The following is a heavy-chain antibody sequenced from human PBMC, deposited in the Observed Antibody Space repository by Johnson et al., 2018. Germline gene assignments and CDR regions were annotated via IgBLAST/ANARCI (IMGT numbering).Heavy chain of an antibody. V-gene: IGHV3-66*02. CDR1: GFTVSSNY. Sequence: VQLVESGGGLVQPGGSLRLSCAASGFTVSSNYMSWVRQAPGKGLEWVSVIYSGGSTYYADSVKGRFTISRDNSKNTLYLQMNSRRAEDTAVYYSARESSSTTLPDYYYYMDVWGKGTTVTVSS. CDR3: ARESSSTTLPDYYYYMDV. D-gene: IGHD6-6*01. J-gene: IGHJ6*03. CDR2: IYSGGST.